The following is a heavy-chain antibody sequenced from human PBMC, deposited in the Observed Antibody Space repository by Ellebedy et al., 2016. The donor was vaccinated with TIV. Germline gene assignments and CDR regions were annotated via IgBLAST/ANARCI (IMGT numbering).Heavy chain of an antibody. CDR3: ARRGLMATPH. J-gene: IGHJ4*02. Sequence: GESLKISCAASGFTFTNYWMSWVRQAPGKGLEWVATIKQGGSEKYYVDSVKGRFTISRDNAKNSLYLQMNSLRAEDTAVYYCARRGLMATPHWGQGTLVTVSS. D-gene: IGHD5-24*01. V-gene: IGHV3-7*03. CDR1: GFTFTNYW. CDR2: IKQGGSEK.